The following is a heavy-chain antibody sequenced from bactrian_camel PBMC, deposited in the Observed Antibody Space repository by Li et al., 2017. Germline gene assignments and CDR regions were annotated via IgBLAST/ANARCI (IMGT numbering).Heavy chain of an antibody. CDR1: GFTFSSYD. J-gene: IGHJ4*01. Sequence: VQLVESGGDLVQPGGSLRLSCAASGFTFSSYDMSWVRLAPGKGLEWVSCLSSGGASTYYADSVKGRFTISRDNAKNTLYLQMNSLKPEDTAVYYRVTEGGSWYGLKDWGQGTQVTVS. CDR3: VTEGGSWYGLKD. CDR2: LSSGGAST. V-gene: IGHV3S40*01. D-gene: IGHD6*01.